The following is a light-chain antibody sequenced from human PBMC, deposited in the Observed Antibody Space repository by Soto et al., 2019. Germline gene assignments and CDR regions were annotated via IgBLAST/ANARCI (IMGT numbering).Light chain of an antibody. V-gene: IGKV1-17*01. Sequence: DIRMTQSPSSLSASIGDRVTITCRASQGISNDLGWYQQKPGLAPKRLISAASTLQSWVPSRFRGSGSGTEFSLTISGLQTEDIATYYCQQYYSYPRTFGGGTKVEIK. CDR1: QGISND. CDR3: QQYYSYPRT. CDR2: AAS. J-gene: IGKJ4*01.